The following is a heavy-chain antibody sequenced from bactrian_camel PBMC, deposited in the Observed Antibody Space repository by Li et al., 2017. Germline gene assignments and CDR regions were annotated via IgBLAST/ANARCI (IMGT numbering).Heavy chain of an antibody. Sequence: HVQLVESGGGSVQAGGSLRLSCAASGYTMRQGCVGWFHQAPGKEREKVATIDTGGITSYADSVKGRFTISKDMVKNTLDLQMSSLKPEDIAMYYCAADGPQNWGSVAATACLANWPYWGQGTQVTVS. CDR3: AADGPQNWGSVAATACLANWPY. CDR2: IDTGGIT. CDR1: GYTMRQGC. J-gene: IGHJ4*01. D-gene: IGHD3*01. V-gene: IGHV3S53*01.